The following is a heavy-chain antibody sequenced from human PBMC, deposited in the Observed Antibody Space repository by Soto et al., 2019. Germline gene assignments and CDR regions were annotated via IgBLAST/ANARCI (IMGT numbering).Heavy chain of an antibody. V-gene: IGHV3-7*03. CDR3: AREETYYYYGMDV. Sequence: PGGSLRLSCAASKFIFSSYWMSWVRQAPGKGLEWVANIKQDGSEKYYVDSVKGRFTISRDNAKNSLYLQMNSLRAEDTAVYYCAREETYYYYGMDVWGQGTTVTVSS. CDR1: KFIFSSYW. CDR2: IKQDGSEK. J-gene: IGHJ6*02.